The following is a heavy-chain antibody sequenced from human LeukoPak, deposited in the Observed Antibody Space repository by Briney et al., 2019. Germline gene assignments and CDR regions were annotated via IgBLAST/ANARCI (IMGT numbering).Heavy chain of an antibody. V-gene: IGHV4-59*01. D-gene: IGHD1-14*01. J-gene: IGHJ6*03. CDR3: ARVGPWVNPDYYYYYMDV. CDR1: GDSISNYY. Sequence: PSETLSLTCTVSGDSISNYYWSWIRQPPGKGLEWIGYIYYSGSTNYNPSLKSRVTISVDTSKNQFSLKLSSVTAADTAVYYCARVGPWVNPDYYYYYMDVWGKGTTVTVSS. CDR2: IYYSGST.